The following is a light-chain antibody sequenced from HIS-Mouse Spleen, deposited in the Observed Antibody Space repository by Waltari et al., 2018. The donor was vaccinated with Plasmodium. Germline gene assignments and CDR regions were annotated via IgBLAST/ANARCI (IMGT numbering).Light chain of an antibody. CDR2: KDR. CDR1: ALPKQY. J-gene: IGLJ3*02. V-gene: IGLV3-25*03. CDR3: QSADSSGTPNWV. Sequence: SYELTQPPSVSVSPGQTARITCSGDALPKQYAYWYQQKPGQAPVLVIYKDRKRPSGIPERFSGASSGTTVTLTISGVQAEDEADYYCQSADSSGTPNWVFGGGTKLTVL.